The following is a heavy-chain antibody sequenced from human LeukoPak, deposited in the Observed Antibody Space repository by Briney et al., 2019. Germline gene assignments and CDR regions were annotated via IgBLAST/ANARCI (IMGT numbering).Heavy chain of an antibody. D-gene: IGHD2-15*01. J-gene: IGHJ6*02. V-gene: IGHV3-7*01. CDR1: GLTFSSYW. CDR2: RKQDGSEK. CDR3: ARIGGSRYYYYYGMDV. Sequence: PGGSLRLSCAAAGLTFSSYWMSLVRQAPGKGLEWVANRKQDGSEKYYVDSVKGRFTISRDNAKNSLYLQMNSLRAEDTAVYYCARIGGSRYYYYYGMDVWGQGTTVTVSS.